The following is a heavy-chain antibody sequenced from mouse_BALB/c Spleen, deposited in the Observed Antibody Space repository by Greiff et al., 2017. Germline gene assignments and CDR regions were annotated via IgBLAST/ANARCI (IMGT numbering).Heavy chain of an antibody. J-gene: IGHJ4*01. V-gene: IGHV3-2*02. CDR1: GYSITSDYA. Sequence: EVQLQQSGPGLVKPSQSLSLTCTVTGYSITSDYAWNWIRQFPGNKLEWMGYISYSGSTSYNPSLKSRISITRDTSKNQFFLQLNSVTTEDTATYYCARSADYGNYEGYAMDYWGQGTSVTVSS. CDR2: ISYSGST. CDR3: ARSADYGNYEGYAMDY. D-gene: IGHD2-1*01.